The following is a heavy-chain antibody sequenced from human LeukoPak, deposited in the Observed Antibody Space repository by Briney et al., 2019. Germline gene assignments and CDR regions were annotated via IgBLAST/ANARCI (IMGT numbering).Heavy chain of an antibody. V-gene: IGHV4-34*01. CDR3: ARSDDILTGYYDFDY. CDR2: INHSGST. D-gene: IGHD3-9*01. CDR1: GGSFSGYY. Sequence: SETLSLTCAVYGGSFSGYYWSWIRQPPGKGLEWIGEINHSGSTNYNPSLKSRVTISVDTSKNQFSLKLSSVTAADTAVYYCARSDDILTGYYDFDYWGQGTLVTVSS. J-gene: IGHJ4*02.